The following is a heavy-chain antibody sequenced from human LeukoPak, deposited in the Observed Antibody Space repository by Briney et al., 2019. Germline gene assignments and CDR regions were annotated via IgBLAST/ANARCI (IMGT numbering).Heavy chain of an antibody. Sequence: PGASLRLSCAASGFAFSSYAMNWVRQAPGKGLEWVSAITGSGGNTYVADSVKGRFTISRDNSKNTLYLQMNSLRVEDTAVYYCAKAPLETCSDVTCYPFDYWGQGTLVTVSS. D-gene: IGHD2-15*01. CDR2: ITGSGGNT. V-gene: IGHV3-23*01. CDR1: GFAFSSYA. CDR3: AKAPLETCSDVTCYPFDY. J-gene: IGHJ4*02.